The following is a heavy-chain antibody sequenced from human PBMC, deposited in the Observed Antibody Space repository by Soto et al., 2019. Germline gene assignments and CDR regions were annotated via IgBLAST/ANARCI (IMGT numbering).Heavy chain of an antibody. J-gene: IGHJ4*02. D-gene: IGHD5-18*01. CDR3: ANSYGLDY. CDR2: IKQDGSEK. CDR1: GFTFSSYW. Sequence: GGSLRLSCGASGFTFSSYWMSWVRQAPGKGLEWVANIKQDGSEKYYVDSVKGRFTISRDNAKNSLYLQMNSLRAEDTAVYYCANSYGLDYWGQGTLVTVSS. V-gene: IGHV3-7*02.